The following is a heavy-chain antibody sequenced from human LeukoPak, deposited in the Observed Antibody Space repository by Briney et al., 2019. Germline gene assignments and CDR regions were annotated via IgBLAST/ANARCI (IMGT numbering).Heavy chain of an antibody. Sequence: GGSLRLSCAASGFTFSSYAMSWVRQAPGKGLEWVSAISGSGGSTYYADSVKGRFTISRDNSKNTLYLQMNSLRAEDTAVYYCAKDLRYGSGSYPYYFDYWGQGTLVTVSS. V-gene: IGHV3-23*01. CDR2: ISGSGGST. D-gene: IGHD3-10*01. CDR3: AKDLRYGSGSYPYYFDY. CDR1: GFTFSSYA. J-gene: IGHJ4*02.